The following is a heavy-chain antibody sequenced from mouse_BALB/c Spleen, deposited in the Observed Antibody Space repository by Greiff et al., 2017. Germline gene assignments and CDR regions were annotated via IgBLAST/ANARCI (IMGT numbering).Heavy chain of an antibody. CDR1: GFSLTSYG. J-gene: IGHJ4*01. D-gene: IGHD2-1*01. Sequence: VKLMESGPGLVAPSQSLSITCTVSGFSLTSYGVHWVRQPPGKGLEWLGVIWAGGSTNYNSALMSRLSISKDNSKSQVFLKMNSLQTDDTAMYYCARDRRGNYIGGAMDYWGQGTSVTVSS. V-gene: IGHV2-9*02. CDR2: IWAGGST. CDR3: ARDRRGNYIGGAMDY.